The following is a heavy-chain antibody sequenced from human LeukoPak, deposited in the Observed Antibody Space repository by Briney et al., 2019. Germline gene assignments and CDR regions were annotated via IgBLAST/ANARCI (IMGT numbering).Heavy chain of an antibody. CDR2: INPSGGST. CDR3: ARDPPRPYYDFWSGSSLGAYYYYMDV. V-gene: IGHV1-46*01. D-gene: IGHD3-3*01. CDR1: GYTFTSYY. J-gene: IGHJ6*03. Sequence: GASVKVSCKASGYTFTSYYMHWVRQAPGQGLEWMGIINPSGGSTSYAQKFQGRVTMTTDTSTSTAYMELRSLRSDDTAVYYCARDPPRPYYDFWSGSSLGAYYYYMDVWGKGTTVTVSS.